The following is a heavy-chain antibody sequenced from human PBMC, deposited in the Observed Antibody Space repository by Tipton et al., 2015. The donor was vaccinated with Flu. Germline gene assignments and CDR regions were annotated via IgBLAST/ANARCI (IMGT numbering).Heavy chain of an antibody. J-gene: IGHJ3*02. CDR3: ARLGSRAFDI. Sequence: QLVQSGGGLVQPGASLRLSRTASGFPFSSYSMNWVRQAPGKGLEWVASISRSSTYIYYADSVEGRFTISRDAAWNSVYLQINSLRADDTAVYYCARLGSRAFDIWGQGTMVTVSS. CDR1: GFPFSSYS. D-gene: IGHD3-10*02. V-gene: IGHV3-21*01. CDR2: ISRSSTYI.